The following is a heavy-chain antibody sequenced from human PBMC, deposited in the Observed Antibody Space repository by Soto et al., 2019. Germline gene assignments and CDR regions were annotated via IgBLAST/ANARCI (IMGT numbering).Heavy chain of an antibody. Sequence: SETLSLTCTVSGGSNSIYYWSWIRQPPGKGLEWIGYMYYSGSTNYNPSLKSRVTISVDTSKNQFSLKLSSVTAADTDVYYCARGQYYFDYWGQGTLVTVSS. CDR1: GGSNSIYY. CDR3: ARGQYYFDY. V-gene: IGHV4-59*01. CDR2: MYYSGST. J-gene: IGHJ4*02.